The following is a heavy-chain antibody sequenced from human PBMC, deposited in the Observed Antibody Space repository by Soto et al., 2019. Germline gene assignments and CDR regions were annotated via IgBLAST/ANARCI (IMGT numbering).Heavy chain of an antibody. J-gene: IGHJ4*02. Sequence: QVQLVQSGAEVKKPGASVKVSCKASGYTFTSYYMHWVRQAPGQGLEWMGIINPSGGSTSYAQKFQGRVTMTRHRSTSTVYMELSSLRSEDTAVYYCAREDTRHFDYWGQGTLVTVSS. V-gene: IGHV1-46*03. CDR3: AREDTRHFDY. CDR1: GYTFTSYY. CDR2: INPSGGST.